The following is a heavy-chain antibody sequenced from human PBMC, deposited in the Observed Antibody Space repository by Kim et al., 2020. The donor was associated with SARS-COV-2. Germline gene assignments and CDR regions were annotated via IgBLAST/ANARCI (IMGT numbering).Heavy chain of an antibody. CDR2: IVVGSGNT. V-gene: IGHV1-58*01. Sequence: SVKVSCKASGFTFTSSAVQWVRQARGQRLEWIGWIVVGSGNTNYAQKFQERVTITRDMSTSTAYMELSSLRSEDTAVYYCAAEGYSSSARGYWGQGTLVTVSS. D-gene: IGHD6-13*01. J-gene: IGHJ4*02. CDR1: GFTFTSSA. CDR3: AAEGYSSSARGY.